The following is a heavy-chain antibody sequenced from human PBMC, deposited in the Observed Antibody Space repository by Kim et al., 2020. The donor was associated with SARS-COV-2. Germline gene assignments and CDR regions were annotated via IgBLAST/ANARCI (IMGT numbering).Heavy chain of an antibody. CDR1: GFRFSNYA. V-gene: IGHV3-30*18. CDR3: AKVLGGSYHDAFDI. J-gene: IGHJ3*02. CDR2: ISYDGSNQ. Sequence: GGSLRLSCAASGFRFSNYAMYWVRQAPVKGLEWVAVISYDGSNQYYGDSVKGRFTISRDNSKNTVYLQMNSLRTEDTAVYYCAKVLGGSYHDAFDIWGQGRMVTVSS. D-gene: IGHD1-26*01.